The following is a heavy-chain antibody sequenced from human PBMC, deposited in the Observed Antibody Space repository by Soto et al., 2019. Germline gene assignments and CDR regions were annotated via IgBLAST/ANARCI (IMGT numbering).Heavy chain of an antibody. CDR1: GGSFSGYY. CDR3: ARAGLVLLLWFGRENYYMDV. D-gene: IGHD3-10*01. V-gene: IGHV4-34*01. J-gene: IGHJ6*03. CDR2: INHSGST. Sequence: PSETLSLTCAVYGGSFSGYYWSWIRQPPGKGLEWIGEINHSGSTNYNPSLKSRVTISVDTSKNQFSLKLSSVTAADTAVYYCARAGLVLLLWFGRENYYMDVWGKGTTVTVSS.